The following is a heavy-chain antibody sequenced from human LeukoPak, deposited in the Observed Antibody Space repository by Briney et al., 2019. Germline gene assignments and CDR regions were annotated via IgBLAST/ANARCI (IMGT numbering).Heavy chain of an antibody. D-gene: IGHD5-18*01. Sequence: SSETLSLTCTVSGGPISSSSYYWGWIRQPPGKGLEWIGSIYYSGSTYYNPSLKSRVTISVDTSKNQFSLKPSSVTAADTAVYYCARAVADTAMVTFSAFDIWGQGTMVTVSS. CDR2: IYYSGST. V-gene: IGHV4-39*01. CDR1: GGPISSSSYY. CDR3: ARAVADTAMVTFSAFDI. J-gene: IGHJ3*02.